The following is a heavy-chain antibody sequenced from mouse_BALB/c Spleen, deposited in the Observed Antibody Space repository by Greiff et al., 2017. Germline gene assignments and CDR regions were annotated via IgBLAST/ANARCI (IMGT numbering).Heavy chain of an antibody. D-gene: IGHD2-2*01. CDR2: INPSTGYT. Sequence: VQLQQSGAELAKPGASVKMSCKASGYTFTSYWMHWVKQRPGQGLEWIGYINPSTGYTEYNQKFKDKATLTADKSSSTAYMQLSSLTSEDSAVYYCARGAWFAYWGQGTTLTVSS. V-gene: IGHV1-7*01. J-gene: IGHJ2*01. CDR1: GYTFTSYW. CDR3: ARGAWFAY.